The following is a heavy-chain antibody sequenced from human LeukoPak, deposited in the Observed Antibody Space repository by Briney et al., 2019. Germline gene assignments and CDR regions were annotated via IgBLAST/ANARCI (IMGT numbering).Heavy chain of an antibody. CDR3: ARGPRVLIAAAGTKYFQH. CDR1: GGIFSSYA. CDR2: IIPIFGTA. D-gene: IGHD6-13*01. Sequence: GASVKVSCKASGGIFSSYAISWVRQAPGQGLEWMGGIIPIFGTANYAQKFQGRVTITTDESTSTAYMELSSLRSEDTAVYYCARGPRVLIAAAGTKYFQHWGQGTLVTVSS. V-gene: IGHV1-69*05. J-gene: IGHJ1*01.